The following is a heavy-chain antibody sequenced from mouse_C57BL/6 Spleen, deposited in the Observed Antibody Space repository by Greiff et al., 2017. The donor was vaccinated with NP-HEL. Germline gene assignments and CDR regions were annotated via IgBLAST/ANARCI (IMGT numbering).Heavy chain of an antibody. D-gene: IGHD1-1*01. J-gene: IGHJ4*01. CDR1: GYSITGGYY. Sequence: EVQLLESGPGLVKPSQSLSLTCSVTGYSITGGYYWNCLRQFPGNQLEWMGYISYDGSNNYNPSLKNRISITRDTAKNQFFLKLNSVTTEDTATYYCARARGSIAMDYWGQGTSVTVSS. CDR2: ISYDGSN. V-gene: IGHV3-6*01. CDR3: ARARGSIAMDY.